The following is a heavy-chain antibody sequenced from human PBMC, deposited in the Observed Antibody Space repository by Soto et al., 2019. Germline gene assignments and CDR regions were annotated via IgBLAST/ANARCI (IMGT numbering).Heavy chain of an antibody. CDR3: ARGPSRAALRSSYFDY. V-gene: IGHV4-4*02. J-gene: IGHJ4*02. D-gene: IGHD6-6*01. CDR1: SGSISSSNW. Sequence: QVQLQESGPGLVKPSGTLSLTCAVSSGSISSSNWWSWVRQPPGKGLEWIGEIYHSGSTNYNPSLKRRVTLSVDKSKNQFSLKLSSVTAADTAVYYCARGPSRAALRSSYFDYWGQGTLVTVSS. CDR2: IYHSGST.